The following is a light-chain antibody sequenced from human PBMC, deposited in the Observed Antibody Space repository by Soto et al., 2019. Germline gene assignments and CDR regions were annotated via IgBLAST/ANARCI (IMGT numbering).Light chain of an antibody. CDR3: AAWDDSMSGRV. CDR2: RNN. CDR1: SSNIGSNY. J-gene: IGLJ3*02. V-gene: IGLV1-47*01. Sequence: QSVLTQPPSASGTPGQRVTISCSGSSSNIGSNYVYWYQQLPGTAPKLLIYRNNHRPSGVPDRFSGSTSGTSAALAISGLRSEDEDDYYCAAWDDSMSGRVFGGGTKLTVL.